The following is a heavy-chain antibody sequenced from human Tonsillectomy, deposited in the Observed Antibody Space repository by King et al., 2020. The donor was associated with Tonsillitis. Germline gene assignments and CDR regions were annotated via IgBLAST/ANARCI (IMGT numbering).Heavy chain of an antibody. D-gene: IGHD1-26*01. J-gene: IGHJ4*02. CDR2: IWYNGNKK. CDR1: GFTFRSYG. CDR3: AKDAGWEQVSSQGYYFDY. V-gene: IGHV3-30*02. Sequence: VQLVESGGGMVQPGGSLRLSCAASGFTFRSYGMHWFRQAPGKGLEWLTFIWYNGNKKYYGESVEGRFTISRDNSKNTLFLQMTRLSAEDTAVYYCAKDAGWEQVSSQGYYFDYWGQGALVTVSS.